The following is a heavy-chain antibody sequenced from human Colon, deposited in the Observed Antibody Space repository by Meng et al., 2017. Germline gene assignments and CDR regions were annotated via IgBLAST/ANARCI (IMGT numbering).Heavy chain of an antibody. J-gene: IGHJ6*02. CDR3: AKSHATMYYYGMDV. Sequence: GGPLRLSCAASGFTFSSFAMNWVRQAPGKGLEWVAMMSYDGSRQTYADSVRGRFTISRDNSKNTLFLQMSSLRAEDTAVYYCAKSHATMYYYGMDVWGQGTTVTVSS. V-gene: IGHV3-30*15. CDR2: MSYDGSRQ. CDR1: GFTFSSFA. D-gene: IGHD5-24*01.